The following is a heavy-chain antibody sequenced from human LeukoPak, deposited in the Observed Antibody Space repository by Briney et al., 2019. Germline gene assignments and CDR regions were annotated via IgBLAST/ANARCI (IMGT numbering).Heavy chain of an antibody. D-gene: IGHD5-12*01. CDR1: GFAFSNAW. CDR3: TTGGYGGQFDY. J-gene: IGHJ4*02. V-gene: IGHV3-15*01. Sequence: GGSLRLSCAASGFAFSNAWMSWVRQAPGKGREWGGRIKSKTDGGTTDYAARVKGRFTISRDDSKNTLYLQMNSLKTEDTAVYYCTTGGYGGQFDYWGQGTLVTVSS. CDR2: IKSKTDGGTT.